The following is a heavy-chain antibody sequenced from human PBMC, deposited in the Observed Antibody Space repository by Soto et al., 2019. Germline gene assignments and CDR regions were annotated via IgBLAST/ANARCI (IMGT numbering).Heavy chain of an antibody. V-gene: IGHV3-23*01. CDR1: GFTFSSYA. J-gene: IGHJ6*02. CDR3: AKDRLLDGYSSSWYPAYYYYYGMDV. D-gene: IGHD6-13*01. CDR2: ISGSGGST. Sequence: GGSLRLSCAASGFTFSSYAMSWVRQAPGKGLEWVSAISGSGGSTYYADSVKGRFTISRDNSKNTLYLQMNSLRAEDTAVYYCAKDRLLDGYSSSWYPAYYYYYGMDVWGQGTTVTVSS.